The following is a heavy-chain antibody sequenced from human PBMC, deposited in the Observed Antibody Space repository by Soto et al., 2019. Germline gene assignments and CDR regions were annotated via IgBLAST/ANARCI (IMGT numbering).Heavy chain of an antibody. D-gene: IGHD4-17*01. CDR1: GFTFSSHS. Sequence: SGFTFSSHSMNWVRQAPGKGLEWVSSIGDSPAYIYYAGSVKGRFTISRDNSKNTLYLQMNSLRAEDTAVYYCAKDRGVEVTTRFFDYWGQGTLVTVSS. J-gene: IGHJ4*02. CDR3: AKDRGVEVTTRFFDY. CDR2: IGDSPAYI. V-gene: IGHV3-21*01.